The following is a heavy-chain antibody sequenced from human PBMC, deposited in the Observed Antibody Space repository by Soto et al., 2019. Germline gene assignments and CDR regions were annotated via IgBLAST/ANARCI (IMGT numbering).Heavy chain of an antibody. D-gene: IGHD4-17*01. J-gene: IGHJ3*02. CDR1: GYPFTDYF. CDR2: FDPEDGET. CDR3: ATVNEGSDYGGNSGLDAFDI. V-gene: IGHV1-24*01. Sequence: ASVKVSCKTSGYPFTDYFIHWVRQAPGKGLEWMGGFDPEDGETIYAQKFQGRVTMTEDTSTDTAYMELSSLRSEDTAVYYCATVNEGSDYGGNSGLDAFDIWGQGTMVTVSS.